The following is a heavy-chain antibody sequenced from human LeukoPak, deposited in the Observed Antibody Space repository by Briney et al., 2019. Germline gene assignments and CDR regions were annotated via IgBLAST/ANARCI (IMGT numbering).Heavy chain of an antibody. CDR3: ARVSGGSLITSIRFDY. J-gene: IGHJ4*02. Sequence: GASVKVSCKASGYTFTDHFIHWVRQAPGQGLEWMGIINPSGGSTSYAQKFQGRVTMTRDTSTSTVYMELSSLRSEDTAVYYCARVSGGSLITSIRFDYWGQGTLVTVSS. D-gene: IGHD2-15*01. CDR2: INPSGGST. CDR1: GYTFTDHF. V-gene: IGHV1-46*01.